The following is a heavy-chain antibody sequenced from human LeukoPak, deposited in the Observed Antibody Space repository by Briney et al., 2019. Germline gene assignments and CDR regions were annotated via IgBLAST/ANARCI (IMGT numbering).Heavy chain of an antibody. CDR1: GGSISSSSYY. V-gene: IGHV4-39*07. Sequence: SETLSLTCTVSGGSISSSSYYWGWIRQPPGTGLEWIGSIYYSGSTYYNPSLKSRVTISVDTSKNQFSLKLSSVTAADTAVYYCAREGAYYDILTGYYPTPKFDYWGQGTLVTVSS. J-gene: IGHJ4*02. CDR2: IYYSGST. D-gene: IGHD3-9*01. CDR3: AREGAYYDILTGYYPTPKFDY.